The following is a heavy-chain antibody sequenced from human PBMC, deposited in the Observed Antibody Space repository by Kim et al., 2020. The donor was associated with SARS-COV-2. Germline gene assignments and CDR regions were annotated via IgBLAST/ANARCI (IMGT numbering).Heavy chain of an antibody. J-gene: IGHJ5*02. CDR2: INAGNGNT. Sequence: SVKVSCKASGYTFTSYAMHWVRQAPGQRLEWMGWINAGNGNTKYSQKFQGRVTITRDTSASTAYMELSSLRSEDTAVYYCARDWGFSGYSSSLNWFDPWGQGTLVTVSS. CDR1: GYTFTSYA. D-gene: IGHD6-13*01. V-gene: IGHV1-3*01. CDR3: ARDWGFSGYSSSLNWFDP.